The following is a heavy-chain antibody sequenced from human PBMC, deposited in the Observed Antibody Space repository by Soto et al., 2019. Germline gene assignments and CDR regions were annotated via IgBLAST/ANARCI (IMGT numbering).Heavy chain of an antibody. CDR2: ISSSSSYI. CDR3: ARDQSIAARLYYYYGMDV. V-gene: IGHV3-21*01. CDR1: GFTFSSYS. J-gene: IGHJ6*02. Sequence: EVQLVESGGGLVKPGGSLRLSCAASGFTFSSYSMNWVRQAPGKGLEWVSSISSSSSYIYYADSVKGRFTISRDNAKNSLYLQMNSLRAEDTAVYYCARDQSIAARLYYYYGMDVWGQGTTVTVSS. D-gene: IGHD6-6*01.